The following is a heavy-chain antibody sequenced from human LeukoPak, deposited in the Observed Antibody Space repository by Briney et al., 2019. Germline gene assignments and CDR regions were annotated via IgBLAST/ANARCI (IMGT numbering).Heavy chain of an antibody. CDR2: IYETGST. J-gene: IGHJ3*01. CDR3: VRPDDNSFDF. D-gene: IGHD3-9*01. CDR1: GGSLSRSSYY. Sequence: PSETLSLTCSVSGGSLSRSSYYWGWIRQPPGRGLEWIGNIYETGSTNYNPSLKSRVTISVDTSKNQFSLKLSSVTAADTAVYYCVRPDDNSFDFWGQGTMVTVSS. V-gene: IGHV4-39*01.